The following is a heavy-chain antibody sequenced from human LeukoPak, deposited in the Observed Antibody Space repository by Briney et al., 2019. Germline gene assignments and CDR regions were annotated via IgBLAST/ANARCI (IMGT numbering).Heavy chain of an antibody. J-gene: IGHJ4*02. D-gene: IGHD4-17*01. V-gene: IGHV3-30*18. CDR1: GLTFSNFG. CDR2: MSYDGTHK. CDR3: AKDFGYGDCFDY. Sequence: PGGPLRLSCAASGLTFSNFGLHWVRQAPGKGLEWVAFMSYDGTHKYYSDSVRGRFTISRDNSKNTLFLQMNSLRAEDTAVYYCAKDFGYGDCFDYWGQGTLVTVSS.